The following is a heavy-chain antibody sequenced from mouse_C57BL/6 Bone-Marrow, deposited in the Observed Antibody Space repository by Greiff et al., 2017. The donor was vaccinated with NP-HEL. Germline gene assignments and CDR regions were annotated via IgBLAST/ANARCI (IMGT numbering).Heavy chain of an antibody. D-gene: IGHD2-5*01. CDR3: ARRRYSNYGGDY. CDR2: IYPGSGST. J-gene: IGHJ4*01. Sequence: QVQLQQPGAELVKPGASVTMSCKASGYTFTSYWITWVKQRPGQGLEWIGDIYPGSGSTNYNEKFKSKATLTVDTSSSTAYMQLSSLTSEDSAVYYCARRRYSNYGGDYWGQGTSVTVSS. V-gene: IGHV1-55*01. CDR1: GYTFTSYW.